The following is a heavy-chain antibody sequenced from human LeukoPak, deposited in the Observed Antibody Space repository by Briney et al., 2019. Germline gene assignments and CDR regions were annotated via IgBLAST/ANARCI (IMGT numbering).Heavy chain of an antibody. Sequence: SETLSLTCAVYGGSFSGYYWSWIRQPPGKGLEWIGEINHSGSTNYNPSLKSRVTISVDTSKNQFPLKLSSVTAADTAVYYCARTYSSGWAWFDPWGQGTLVTVSS. CDR1: GGSFSGYY. V-gene: IGHV4-34*01. CDR3: ARTYSSGWAWFDP. CDR2: INHSGST. D-gene: IGHD6-19*01. J-gene: IGHJ5*02.